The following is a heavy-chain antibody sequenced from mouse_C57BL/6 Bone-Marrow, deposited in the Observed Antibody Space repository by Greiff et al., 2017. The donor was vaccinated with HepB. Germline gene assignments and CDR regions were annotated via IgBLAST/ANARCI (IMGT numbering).Heavy chain of an antibody. J-gene: IGHJ4*01. Sequence: VQLQQSGPELVKPGASVKISCKASGYTFTDYYMNWVKQSHGKSLEWIGDINPNNGGTSYNQKFKGKATLTVDKSSSTAYMELRSLTSEDSAVYYCAREDSFRAMDYWGQGTSVTVSS. CDR2: INPNNGGT. CDR3: AREDSFRAMDY. D-gene: IGHD3-3*01. V-gene: IGHV1-26*01. CDR1: GYTFTDYY.